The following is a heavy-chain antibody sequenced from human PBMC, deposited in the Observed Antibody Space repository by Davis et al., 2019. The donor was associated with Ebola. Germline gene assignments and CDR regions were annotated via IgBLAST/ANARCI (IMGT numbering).Heavy chain of an antibody. J-gene: IGHJ5*02. CDR3: ARGRYCSSTSCYVGWFDP. CDR2: INHSGST. CDR1: GGSFSGYY. Sequence: PSETLSLTCAVYGGSFSGYYWSWIRQPPGKGPEWIGEINHSGSTNYNPSLKSRVTISVDTSKNQFSLKLSSVTAADTAVYYCARGRYCSSTSCYVGWFDPWGQGTLVTVSS. D-gene: IGHD2-2*01. V-gene: IGHV4-34*01.